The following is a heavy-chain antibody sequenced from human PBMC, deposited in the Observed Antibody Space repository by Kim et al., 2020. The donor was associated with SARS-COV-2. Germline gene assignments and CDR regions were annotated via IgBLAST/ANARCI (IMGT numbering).Heavy chain of an antibody. J-gene: IGHJ4*02. D-gene: IGHD3-22*01. Sequence: GRFTISRDNSKNTLYLQMNSLRAEDTAVYYCAKGTQPLYYYDSSGYYLDYWGQGTLVTVSS. V-gene: IGHV3-33*06. CDR3: AKGTQPLYYYDSSGYYLDY.